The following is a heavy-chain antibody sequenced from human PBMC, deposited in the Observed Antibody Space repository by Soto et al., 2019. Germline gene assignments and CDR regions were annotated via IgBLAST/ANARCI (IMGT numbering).Heavy chain of an antibody. CDR2: LSNSGYRT. V-gene: IGHV3-23*01. Sequence: EVQLLESGGGLVQPGGSLRLSCAASGFTFSSYAMSWVRRAPGKGLEWVSSLSNSGYRTYYADSVKGRFIISRDNSKDTLYLQMNSLRAEVTAVYYCAKTPQYVTAGGADYWGQGIPVTVSS. CDR3: AKTPQYVTAGGADY. D-gene: IGHD1-26*01. J-gene: IGHJ4*02. CDR1: GFTFSSYA.